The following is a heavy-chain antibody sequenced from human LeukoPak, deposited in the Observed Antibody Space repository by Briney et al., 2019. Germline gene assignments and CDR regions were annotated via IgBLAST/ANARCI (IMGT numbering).Heavy chain of an antibody. CDR3: ARRDYYDSSGYYSHWYFDL. CDR1: GGSISSGSYY. V-gene: IGHV4-61*01. D-gene: IGHD3-22*01. CDR2: IYYSGST. J-gene: IGHJ2*01. Sequence: SETLSLTCTVSGGSISSGSYYWSWIRQPPGKGLEWIGYIYYSGSTNYNPSLKSRVAISVDTSKNQFSLKLSSVTAADTAVYYCARRDYYDSSGYYSHWYFDLWGRGTLVTVSS.